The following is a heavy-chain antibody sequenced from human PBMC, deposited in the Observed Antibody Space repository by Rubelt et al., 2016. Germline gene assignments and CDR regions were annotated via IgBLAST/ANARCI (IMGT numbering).Heavy chain of an antibody. D-gene: IGHD1-26*01. CDR2: IYYSGST. CDR1: GGSISSYY. Sequence: QVQLQESGPGLVKPSETLSLTCTVSGGSISSYYWSWIRQPPGKGLEWIGYIYYSGSTNYNPSLKSRVPISVATSKNQFSLKLSSGTAADTAVYYCARTKYSGSWGLHDYWGQGTLVTVSS. J-gene: IGHJ4*02. V-gene: IGHV4-59*01. CDR3: ARTKYSGSWGLHDY.